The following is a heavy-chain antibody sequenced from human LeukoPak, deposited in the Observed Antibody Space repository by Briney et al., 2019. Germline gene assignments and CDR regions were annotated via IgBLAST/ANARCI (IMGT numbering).Heavy chain of an antibody. CDR3: ARGRRGGAGY. J-gene: IGHJ4*02. CDR2: INHSGST. Sequence: SETLSLTCAVYGGSFSGYYWSWIRRPPGKGLEWIGEINHSGSTNYNPSLKSRVTISVDTSKNQFSLKLSSVTAAGTAVYYCARGRRGGAGYWGQGTLVTVSS. CDR1: GGSFSGYY. V-gene: IGHV4-34*01. D-gene: IGHD1-14*01.